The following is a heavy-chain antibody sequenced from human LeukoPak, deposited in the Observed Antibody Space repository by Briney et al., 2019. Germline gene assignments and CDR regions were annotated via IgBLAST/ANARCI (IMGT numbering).Heavy chain of an antibody. V-gene: IGHV4-39*02. J-gene: IGHJ1*01. CDR2: IYSSGST. Sequence: PSETLSLTCTVSGGSISSRSYYWGWIRQPPGKGLEWIANIYSSGSTYQNPSLKSRVTISVDTSNTHFSLKLSSLTAADAAVYYCGSQFYDSSGYYFQHWGQGTLVTVSS. D-gene: IGHD3-22*01. CDR1: GGSISSRSYY. CDR3: GSQFYDSSGYYFQH.